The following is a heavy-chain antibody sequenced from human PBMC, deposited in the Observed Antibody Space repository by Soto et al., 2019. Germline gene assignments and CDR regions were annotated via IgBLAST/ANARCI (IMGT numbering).Heavy chain of an antibody. J-gene: IGHJ4*02. CDR1: GGSVSSGSYY. D-gene: IGHD6-13*01. V-gene: IGHV4-61*01. CDR3: AREISSSWYDY. CDR2: IYYSGST. Sequence: SETLSLTCTVSGGSVSSGSYYWSWIRQPPGKGLEWIGYIYYSGSTNYNPSLKSRVTISVDTSKNQFSLKLSSVTAADTAVYYCAREISSSWYDYWGQGTLVTVSS.